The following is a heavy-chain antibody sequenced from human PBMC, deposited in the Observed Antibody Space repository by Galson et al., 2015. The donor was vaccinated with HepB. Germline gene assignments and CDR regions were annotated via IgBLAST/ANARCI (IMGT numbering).Heavy chain of an antibody. Sequence: SVKVSCKATEHTFTRYFIHWVRQAPGQGLEWMGIVYPSGGVTTYTQKFQGRVTMTRDTSTSTVYMELSSLRSEDTAVYYCARGDLGENFEYSYYGMDVWGQGTTVTVSS. J-gene: IGHJ6*02. V-gene: IGHV1-46*01. CDR1: EHTFTRYF. CDR3: ARGDLGENFEYSYYGMDV. D-gene: IGHD3-9*01. CDR2: VYPSGGVT.